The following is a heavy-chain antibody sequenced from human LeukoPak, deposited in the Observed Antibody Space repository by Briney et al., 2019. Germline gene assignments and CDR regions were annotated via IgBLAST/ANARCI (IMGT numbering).Heavy chain of an antibody. D-gene: IGHD6-19*01. CDR2: INPSGGST. V-gene: IGHV1-46*01. CDR1: GYTFTSYY. J-gene: IGHJ6*03. Sequence: GASVKVSCKASGYTFTSYYMHWVRQAPGQGLEWMGIINPSGGSTSYAQKFQGRVTMTRDMSTSTVYMELSSLRSEDTAVYYCARSVAVAGVYYYMDVWGKGTTVTVSS. CDR3: ARSVAVAGVYYYMDV.